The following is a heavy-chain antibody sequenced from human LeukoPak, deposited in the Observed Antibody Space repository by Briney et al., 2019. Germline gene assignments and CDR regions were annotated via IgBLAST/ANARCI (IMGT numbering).Heavy chain of an antibody. Sequence: GGSLRLSCAASGFTFSSYGMHWVRQAPGKGLEWVAVIWYDGSNKYYADSVKGRFTVSRDNSKNTLYLQMNSLRAEDTAAYYCARGGFDYWGQGTLVTVSS. CDR1: GFTFSSYG. J-gene: IGHJ4*02. CDR3: ARGGFDY. CDR2: IWYDGSNK. V-gene: IGHV3-33*01.